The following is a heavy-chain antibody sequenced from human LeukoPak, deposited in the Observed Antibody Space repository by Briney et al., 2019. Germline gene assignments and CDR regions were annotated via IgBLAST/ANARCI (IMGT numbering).Heavy chain of an antibody. V-gene: IGHV3-7*03. CDR3: AKDRSPYHESRGSQFDS. Sequence: GGSLRLSCAASGFTFSNYWMAWVRQAPGKGLEWVANIKQGGSEKFSVDSVKGRFTISRDNSKNTLELQMNSLRADDTAIYYCAKDRSPYHESRGSQFDSWGQGTLVTVPS. D-gene: IGHD3-22*01. CDR2: IKQGGSEK. CDR1: GFTFSNYW. J-gene: IGHJ4*02.